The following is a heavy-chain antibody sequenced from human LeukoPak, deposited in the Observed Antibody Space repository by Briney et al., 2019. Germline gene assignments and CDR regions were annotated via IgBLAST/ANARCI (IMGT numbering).Heavy chain of an antibody. J-gene: IGHJ6*03. D-gene: IGHD2-15*01. V-gene: IGHV4-39*01. Sequence: SETLSLTCTVSGGSISSSSYCWGWIRQPPGKGLEWIGSIYYSGSTYYNPSLKSRVTISVDTSKNQFSLKLSSVTAADTAVYYCARHGCSGGSCSRYYYYYYMDVWGKGTTVTVSS. CDR3: ARHGCSGGSCSRYYYYYYMDV. CDR1: GGSISSSSYC. CDR2: IYYSGST.